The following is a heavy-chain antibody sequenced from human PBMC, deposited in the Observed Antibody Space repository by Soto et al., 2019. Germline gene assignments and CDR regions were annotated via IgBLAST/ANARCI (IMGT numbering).Heavy chain of an antibody. J-gene: IGHJ4*02. CDR1: GYTFINYY. CDR2: INPNGGST. D-gene: IGHD3-10*01. CDR3: ARDSELLWFGELSSLDY. Sequence: ASVKVSCKASGYTFINYYMHWVRQAPGQGLEWMGIINPNGGSTTYAQKFQGRVTITRDTSASTAYMELSSLRSEDTAVYYCARDSELLWFGELSSLDYWGQGTLVTVSS. V-gene: IGHV1-46*01.